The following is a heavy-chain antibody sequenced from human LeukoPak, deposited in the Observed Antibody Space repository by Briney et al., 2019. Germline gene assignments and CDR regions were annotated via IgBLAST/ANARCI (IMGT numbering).Heavy chain of an antibody. CDR1: GFNLNSYA. CDR2: IRHDETNS. V-gene: IGHV3-30*02. Sequence: GGSLRLSCAVSGFNLNSYAMHWVRQAPGKGLEWVAVIRHDETNSFYAGSVQGRFTISRDTPKKLLYLQMISLRVEDTAVYYCAKEYTPSSPLGELDSWGQGTLVTVSS. D-gene: IGHD6-6*01. CDR3: AKEYTPSSPLGELDS. J-gene: IGHJ4*02.